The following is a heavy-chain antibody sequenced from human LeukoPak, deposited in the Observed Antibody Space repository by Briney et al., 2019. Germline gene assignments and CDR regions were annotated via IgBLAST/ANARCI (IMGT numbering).Heavy chain of an antibody. CDR3: AREYISSWFDF. D-gene: IGHD6-13*01. J-gene: IGHJ4*02. V-gene: IGHV1-2*04. CDR2: INPNTGAT. CDR1: GYTFSGHY. Sequence: ASVKVSCKASGYTFSGHYMHWVRQAPGQGLEWMGWINPNTGATNYAQKFQGWVTMTRDMSISTTYMELSRLRSDDTAAYFCAREYISSWFDFWGQGTLVTVSS.